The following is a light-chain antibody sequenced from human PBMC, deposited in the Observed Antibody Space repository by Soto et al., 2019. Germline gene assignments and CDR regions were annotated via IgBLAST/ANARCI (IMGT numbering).Light chain of an antibody. Sequence: DIQMTQSPSSLSASVGDRVTITCRASQSIDNYLNWYQQKSGKAPQLLIYSASHLQSVVPSRFSGGGYGTDFILTISSLQPEDSAIYFCQQSITSPLTFGGGTKVEIK. CDR2: SAS. CDR1: QSIDNY. J-gene: IGKJ4*01. V-gene: IGKV1-39*01. CDR3: QQSITSPLT.